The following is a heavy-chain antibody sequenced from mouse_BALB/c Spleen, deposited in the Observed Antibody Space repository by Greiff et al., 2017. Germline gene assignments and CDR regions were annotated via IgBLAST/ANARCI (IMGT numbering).Heavy chain of an antibody. J-gene: IGHJ4*01. Sequence: EVLLVESGGGLVQPGGSMKLSCVASGFTFSNYWMNWVRQSPEKGLEWVAEIRVKSNNYATHYAESVKGRFTISRDDSKSSVYLQMNISRAEDTGIYCCSREDYDYEDPMDYWGQGTSVTVSS. CDR3: SREDYDYEDPMDY. V-gene: IGHV6-6*02. CDR1: GFTFSNYW. CDR2: IRVKSNNYAT. D-gene: IGHD2-4*01.